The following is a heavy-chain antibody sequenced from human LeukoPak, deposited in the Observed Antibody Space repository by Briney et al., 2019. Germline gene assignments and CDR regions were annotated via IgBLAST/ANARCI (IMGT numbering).Heavy chain of an antibody. CDR3: ARERTYYYDSNPDYFDY. Sequence: GGSLRLSCAASGFTFDDYGMSWVRQAPGKGLEWVSGINWNGGSTDYADSVKGRFTISRDNAKNSLYLQMNSLRAGDTALYYCARERTYYYDSNPDYFDYWGQGTLVTVSS. D-gene: IGHD3-22*01. V-gene: IGHV3-20*04. CDR2: INWNGGST. J-gene: IGHJ4*02. CDR1: GFTFDDYG.